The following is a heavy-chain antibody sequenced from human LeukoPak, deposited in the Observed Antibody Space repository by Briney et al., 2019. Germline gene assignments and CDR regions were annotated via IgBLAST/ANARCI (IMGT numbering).Heavy chain of an antibody. CDR2: IYTSGGT. CDR1: GGSISSGSYY. Sequence: SQTLSLTCTVSGGSISSGSYYWSWIRQPAGKGLEWIGRIYTSGGTNYNPSLKSRVTISVDTSKNQFSLKLSSVTAADTAVYYCARSTGYAWGQGTLVTVSS. V-gene: IGHV4-61*02. CDR3: ARSTGYA. J-gene: IGHJ4*02. D-gene: IGHD2-2*01.